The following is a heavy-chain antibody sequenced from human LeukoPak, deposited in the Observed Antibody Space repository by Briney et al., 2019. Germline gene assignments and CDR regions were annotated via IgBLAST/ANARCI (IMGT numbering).Heavy chain of an antibody. Sequence: PSETLSLTCAVYGGSFSGYYWSWIRQPPGKGLEWIGEINHSGSTNYNPSLKSRVTISVDTSKNQFPLKLSSVTAADTAVYYCASLCSSTSCRDYWGQGTLVTVSS. CDR3: ASLCSSTSCRDY. J-gene: IGHJ4*02. CDR2: INHSGST. D-gene: IGHD2-2*01. V-gene: IGHV4-34*01. CDR1: GGSFSGYY.